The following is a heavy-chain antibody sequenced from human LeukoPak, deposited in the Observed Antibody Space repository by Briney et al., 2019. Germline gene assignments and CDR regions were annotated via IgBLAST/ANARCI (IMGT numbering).Heavy chain of an antibody. Sequence: SETLSLTCTVSGGSISSYCWSWIRPPLGKGLEWMASICYSGSTNYNPSLKSRVTVSLDTSKNQFSLKLNSVTATVTALYSCARRVVESAATTERNWFDPWGQGTLVTVSS. V-gene: IGHV4-59*08. CDR3: ARRVVESAATTERNWFDP. D-gene: IGHD4-11*01. CDR1: GGSISSYC. CDR2: ICYSGST. J-gene: IGHJ5*02.